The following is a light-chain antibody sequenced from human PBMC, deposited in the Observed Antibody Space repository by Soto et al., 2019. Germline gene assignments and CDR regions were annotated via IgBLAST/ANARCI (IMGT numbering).Light chain of an antibody. CDR3: QSYDSRLSGSRV. CDR1: SSNIGAGYD. Sequence: QSVLTQPPSVSGAPGQRVTISCTGSSSNIGAGYDVHWYQQLPGTAPKLLIYHNSNRPSGVPDRFSGSKSGTSASLAITGLQAEDEADYYCQSYDSRLSGSRVFGTGTKLTVL. CDR2: HNS. V-gene: IGLV1-40*01. J-gene: IGLJ1*01.